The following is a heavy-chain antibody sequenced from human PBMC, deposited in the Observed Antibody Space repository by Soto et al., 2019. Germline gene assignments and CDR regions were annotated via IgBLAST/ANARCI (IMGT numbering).Heavy chain of an antibody. CDR1: GFTFSSYG. V-gene: IGHV3-30*18. J-gene: IGHJ6*02. CDR2: ISYDGSNK. D-gene: IGHD3-10*01. CDR3: AKPITMVRGGDDDGMDV. Sequence: GGSLRLSCAASGFTFSSYGMHWVRQAPGKGLEWVAVISYDGSNKYYADSVKGRFTISRDNSKNTLYLQMNSLRAEDTAVYYCAKPITMVRGGDDDGMDVWGQGTTVTVSS.